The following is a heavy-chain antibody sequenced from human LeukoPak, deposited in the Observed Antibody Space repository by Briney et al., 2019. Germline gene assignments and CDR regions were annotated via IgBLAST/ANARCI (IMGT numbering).Heavy chain of an antibody. V-gene: IGHV4-59*01. CDR2: IYYSGST. Sequence: SETLSLTCTVSGGSISSYYWSWIRQPPAKGLELIGYIYYSGSTNYNPSLNSRVTISVDTSKNQFSLKLSSLTAADTAVYYYARVGLLVGIYGMDVWGQGKTVTVSS. CDR3: ARVGLLVGIYGMDV. D-gene: IGHD2-8*02. CDR1: GGSISSYY. J-gene: IGHJ6*02.